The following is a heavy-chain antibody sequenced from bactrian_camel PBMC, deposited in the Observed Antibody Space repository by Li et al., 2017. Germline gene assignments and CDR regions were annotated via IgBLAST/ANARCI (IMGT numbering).Heavy chain of an antibody. CDR1: GYRKREYC. V-gene: IGHV3S57*01. D-gene: IGHD6*01. CDR3: AANRALCSWIDWSRVTTYNY. CDR2: IDKYGTT. Sequence: HVQLVESGGGSVQAGGSLRLSCTLSGYRKREYCVAWFRQAPGKEREGVAAIDKYGTTSYADSVKGRFTISKDSAKNTLYLQMNNLSPDDTAMYYCAANRALCSWIDWSRVTTYNYWGQGTQVTV. J-gene: IGHJ4*01.